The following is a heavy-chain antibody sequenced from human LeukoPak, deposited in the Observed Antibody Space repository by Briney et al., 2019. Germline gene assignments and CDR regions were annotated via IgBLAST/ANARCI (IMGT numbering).Heavy chain of an antibody. D-gene: IGHD3-22*01. J-gene: IGHJ4*02. CDR2: ISYDGSNK. Sequence: GGSLRLSCAASGFTFSSYAMHWVRQAPGKGLESVAVISYDGSNKYYADSVKGRFTISRDNSKNTLYLQMSSLRAEDTAVYYCARDTDSSGYWVDYWGQGTLVTVSS. CDR3: ARDTDSSGYWVDY. CDR1: GFTFSSYA. V-gene: IGHV3-30-3*01.